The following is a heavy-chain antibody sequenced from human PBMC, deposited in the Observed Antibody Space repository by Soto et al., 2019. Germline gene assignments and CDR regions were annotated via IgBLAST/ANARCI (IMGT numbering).Heavy chain of an antibody. V-gene: IGHV4-59*12. CDR3: ARIYDFWSVYFWFDP. D-gene: IGHD3-3*01. Sequence: SETLSLTCTVSGGSISTYFWTWIRQPPMKGLKRIGNIYYSGITDSNPSLKSRLTISVDTSKNQFSLNLRSVTAAATAVYYCARIYDFWSVYFWFDPWGQGTLVTVSS. CDR2: IYYSGIT. CDR1: GGSISTYF. J-gene: IGHJ5*02.